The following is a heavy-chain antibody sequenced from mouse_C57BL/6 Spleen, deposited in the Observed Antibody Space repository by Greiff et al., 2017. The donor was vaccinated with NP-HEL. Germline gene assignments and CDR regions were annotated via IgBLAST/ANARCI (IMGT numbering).Heavy chain of an antibody. Sequence: VQLQQSGPELVKPGASVKISCKASGYAFSSSWMNWVKQRPGKGLEWIGRIYPGDGDTNYNGKFKGKATLTADKSSSTAYMQLSSLTSEDSAVYFCANDPYFDVWGTGTTVTVSS. D-gene: IGHD2-3*01. V-gene: IGHV1-82*01. CDR2: IYPGDGDT. CDR3: ANDPYFDV. J-gene: IGHJ1*03. CDR1: GYAFSSSW.